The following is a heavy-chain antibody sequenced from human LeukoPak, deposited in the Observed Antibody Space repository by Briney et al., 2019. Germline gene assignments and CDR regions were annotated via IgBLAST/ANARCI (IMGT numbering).Heavy chain of an antibody. J-gene: IGHJ6*03. D-gene: IGHD3-16*01. CDR3: AKGGGGRLIYYYYMDV. CDR2: ITWNSDSI. CDR1: GFIFDDYA. V-gene: IGHV3-9*03. Sequence: GKSLRLSCAASGFIFDDYAMHWVRQAPGKGLEWVSGITWNSDSIDYADSVKGRFTISRDNAKNSLYLQMNSLRAEDMALYYCAKGGGGRLIYYYYMDVWGKGTTVTVSS.